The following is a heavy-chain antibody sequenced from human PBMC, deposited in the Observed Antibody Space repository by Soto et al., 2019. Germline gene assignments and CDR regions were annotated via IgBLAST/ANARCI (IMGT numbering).Heavy chain of an antibody. Sequence: GSLRLSCAASGFTFSSSVMNWVRQAPGKGLEWVSSISVSGGSTFYAGSVKGRFTLSRDNSRNTLYLQMNSLRVDDTAVYYCTSLGQFDYWGQGALVTVSS. CDR3: TSLGQFDY. CDR1: GFTFSSSV. J-gene: IGHJ4*02. V-gene: IGHV3-23*01. CDR2: ISVSGGST. D-gene: IGHD7-27*01.